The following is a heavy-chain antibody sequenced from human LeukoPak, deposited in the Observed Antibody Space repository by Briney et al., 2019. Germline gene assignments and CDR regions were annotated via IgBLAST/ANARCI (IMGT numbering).Heavy chain of an antibody. D-gene: IGHD4-17*01. V-gene: IGHV4-38-2*02. CDR2: IYYSGSA. CDR1: GDSISSGNY. CDR3: ARDDYGDYNWYFDL. J-gene: IGHJ2*01. Sequence: SSETLSLTCTVSGDSISSGNYWGWIRQPPGKGLEWIGSIYYSGSAYYNPSLKSRVTISVDTSKNQFSLKLSSVTAADTAVYYCARDDYGDYNWYFDLWGRGTLVTVSS.